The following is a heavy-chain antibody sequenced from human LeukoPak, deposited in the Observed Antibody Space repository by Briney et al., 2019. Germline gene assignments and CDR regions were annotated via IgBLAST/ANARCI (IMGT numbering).Heavy chain of an antibody. Sequence: PGGSLRLSCAASGFIFSSYSMNWVRQAPGKGLEWVSYISSGSNTIYYADSVKGRFTISRDNAKTSLYLQMNSLRAEDTVVYYCARDVLAAGATGTFDIWGQGTMVTVSS. CDR1: GFIFSSYS. V-gene: IGHV3-48*04. CDR3: ARDVLAAGATGTFDI. D-gene: IGHD1-14*01. CDR2: ISSGSNTI. J-gene: IGHJ3*02.